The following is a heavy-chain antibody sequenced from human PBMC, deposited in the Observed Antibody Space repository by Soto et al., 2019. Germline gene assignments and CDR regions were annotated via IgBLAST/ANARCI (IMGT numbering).Heavy chain of an antibody. V-gene: IGHV1-46*01. J-gene: IGHJ4*02. Sequence: ASVKVSCKASGYSFFSYYIHWVRQAPGQGLEWMGRFLASGGSTFYAQRFRGRVSMTRDTSSTNTVSLELTSLTSDDTAVYYCARGGATIFGVIDSWGQGTRVTVPQ. CDR2: FLASGGST. CDR1: GYSFFSYY. CDR3: ARGGATIFGVIDS. D-gene: IGHD3-3*02.